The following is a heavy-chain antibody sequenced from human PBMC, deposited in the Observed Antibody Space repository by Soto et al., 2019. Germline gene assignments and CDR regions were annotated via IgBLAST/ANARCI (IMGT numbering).Heavy chain of an antibody. CDR1: GYTLTELS. Sequence: ASVKVSCKVSGYTLTELSMHWVRQAPGKGLERMGGFDPEDGETIYAQKFQGRVTMTEDTSTDTAYMELSSLRSEDTAVYYCATKGWYSSSRWFDPWGQGTLVTVSS. D-gene: IGHD6-6*01. CDR2: FDPEDGET. CDR3: ATKGWYSSSRWFDP. V-gene: IGHV1-24*01. J-gene: IGHJ5*02.